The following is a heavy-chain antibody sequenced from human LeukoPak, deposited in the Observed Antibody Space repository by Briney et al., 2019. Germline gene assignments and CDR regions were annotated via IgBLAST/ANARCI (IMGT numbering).Heavy chain of an antibody. Sequence: GGSLRLSCSASGFTFSSYAMHWVRQAPGKGLEYVSAISSNGGSTYYADSVKGRFTISRDNSKNTLYLQMNSLRAEDTAVYYCARSARDGYNYDYYFDYWGQGTLVTVSS. CDR2: ISSNGGST. J-gene: IGHJ4*02. CDR1: GFTFSSYA. CDR3: ARSARDGYNYDYYFDY. D-gene: IGHD5-24*01. V-gene: IGHV3-64*04.